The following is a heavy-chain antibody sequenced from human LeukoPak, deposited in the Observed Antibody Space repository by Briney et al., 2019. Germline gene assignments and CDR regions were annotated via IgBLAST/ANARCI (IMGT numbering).Heavy chain of an antibody. J-gene: IGHJ4*02. CDR1: GFTFNSYA. CDR2: ISYDGSNK. Sequence: GGSLRLSCAASGFTFNSYAMHWVRQAPGKGLEWVAVISYDGSNKYYADSVKGRFTISRDNSKNTLYLQMNSLRAEDTAVYYCAKDGARYCSSTSCYFFGYWGQGTLVTVSS. D-gene: IGHD2-2*01. CDR3: AKDGARYCSSTSCYFFGY. V-gene: IGHV3-30*04.